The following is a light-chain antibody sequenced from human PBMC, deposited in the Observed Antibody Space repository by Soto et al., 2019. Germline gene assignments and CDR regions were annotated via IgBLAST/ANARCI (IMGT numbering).Light chain of an antibody. CDR3: SSYAGINNFGI. Sequence: QFALTQPPSASGSPGQSVAISCSGTSSDVGAYDYVSWYQQHPGKAPKLIIYDVTKRPSGVPDRFSGSKSGNTASLTVAGLQTEDEADYYCSSYAGINNFGIFGGGTKLTVL. V-gene: IGLV2-8*01. CDR1: SSDVGAYDY. J-gene: IGLJ2*01. CDR2: DVT.